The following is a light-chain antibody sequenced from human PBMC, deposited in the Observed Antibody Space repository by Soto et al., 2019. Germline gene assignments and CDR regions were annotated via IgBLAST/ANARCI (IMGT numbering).Light chain of an antibody. J-gene: IGKJ1*01. CDR3: QQRSNWPPTWT. Sequence: EIVLTQSPATLSLSPGERATLCCRASRSVSSYLAWYQHKPGQAPRLLIYDASNRATGIPARFSGSGSGTDFTLTISSLEPEDFAVYYCQQRSNWPPTWTFGQGTKVEIK. V-gene: IGKV3-11*01. CDR2: DAS. CDR1: RSVSSY.